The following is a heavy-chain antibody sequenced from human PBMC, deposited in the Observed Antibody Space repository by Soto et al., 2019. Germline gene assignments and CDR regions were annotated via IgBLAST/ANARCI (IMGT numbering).Heavy chain of an antibody. Sequence: QVQLQQSGPGLVKLSQTLSLTCAISGDSVSSNTAAWNWIRQSPSIGLEWLGRTYYNSTWYTDYAVSVKSRMTINADTSKNHFSLNLNSVTPEDTALYYCARNYYGSGSYYSSFDYWGQGTLVTVSS. CDR1: GDSVSSNTAA. CDR2: TYYNSTWYT. J-gene: IGHJ4*02. V-gene: IGHV6-1*01. CDR3: ARNYYGSGSYYSSFDY. D-gene: IGHD3-10*01.